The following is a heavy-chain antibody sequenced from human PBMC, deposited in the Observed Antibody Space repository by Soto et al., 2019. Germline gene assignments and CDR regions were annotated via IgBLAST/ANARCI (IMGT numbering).Heavy chain of an antibody. J-gene: IGHJ4*02. V-gene: IGHV1-69*06. CDR2: IIPIFGTA. D-gene: IGHD3-22*01. Sequence: PSVKVSCKASGDTFSSYAISWVRQAPGQGLEWMGGIIPIFGTANYAQKFKGRVTITADKSTSTAYMELISLRSEDTAMYYCATGLCYSDSSGYAFDFWGQGTQVTVSS. CDR3: ATGLCYSDSSGYAFDF. CDR1: GDTFSSYA.